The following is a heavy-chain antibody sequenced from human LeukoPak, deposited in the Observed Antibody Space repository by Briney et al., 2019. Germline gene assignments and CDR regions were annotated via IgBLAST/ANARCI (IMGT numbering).Heavy chain of an antibody. D-gene: IGHD1-1*01. Sequence: GGSLRLSCAASGFTFSSYEMNWVRQAPGKGLEWVSYISSSGSTIYYADSVKGRFTISRDNSKNTLYLQMNSLRAEDTAVYYCAKDPGEWNDGYYYYYMDVWGKGTTVTVSS. J-gene: IGHJ6*03. CDR1: GFTFSSYE. CDR3: AKDPGEWNDGYYYYYMDV. CDR2: ISSSGSTI. V-gene: IGHV3-48*03.